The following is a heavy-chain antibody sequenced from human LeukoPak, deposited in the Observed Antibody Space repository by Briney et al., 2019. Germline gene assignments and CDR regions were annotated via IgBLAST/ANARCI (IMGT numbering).Heavy chain of an antibody. CDR2: ISSSSSYI. Sequence: GGSLRLSCAASGFTFSSYEMNWVRQAPGKGLEWVSSISSSSSYIYYADSVKGRFTISRDNAKNSLYLQMNSLRAEDTAVYYCARDRTTVTNPYDYWGQGTLVTVSS. CDR3: ARDRTTVTNPYDY. V-gene: IGHV3-21*01. D-gene: IGHD4-17*01. CDR1: GFTFSSYE. J-gene: IGHJ4*02.